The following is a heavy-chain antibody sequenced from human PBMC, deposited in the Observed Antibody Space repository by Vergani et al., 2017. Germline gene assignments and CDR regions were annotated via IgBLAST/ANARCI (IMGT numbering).Heavy chain of an antibody. D-gene: IGHD3-22*01. CDR1: GYTFVNHP. V-gene: IGHV1-8*01. CDR3: ARGRGYYYDSSGGDY. Sequence: QAQLGQSDSEVKKPGDSVTLFCKTSGYTFVNHPITWVRQAPGQGLEWMGWMNPNSGNTGYAQKFQGRVTITRNTSISTAYMELSSLRSEDTAVYYCARGRGYYYDSSGGDYWGQGTLVTVSS. CDR2: MNPNSGNT. J-gene: IGHJ4*02.